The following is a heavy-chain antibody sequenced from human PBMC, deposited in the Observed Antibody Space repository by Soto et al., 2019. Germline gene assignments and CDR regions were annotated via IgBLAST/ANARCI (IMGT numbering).Heavy chain of an antibody. D-gene: IGHD2-2*01. J-gene: IGHJ6*03. CDR3: AREGCSSTSCPPSSNYYYYMDV. Sequence: PGGSLRLSCAASGFTFSSYGMHWVRQAPGKGLEWVAVIWYDGSNKYYADSVKGRFTISRDNSKNTLYLQMNSLRAEDTAVYYCAREGCSSTSCPPSSNYYYYMDVWGKGTTVTVS. V-gene: IGHV3-33*01. CDR1: GFTFSSYG. CDR2: IWYDGSNK.